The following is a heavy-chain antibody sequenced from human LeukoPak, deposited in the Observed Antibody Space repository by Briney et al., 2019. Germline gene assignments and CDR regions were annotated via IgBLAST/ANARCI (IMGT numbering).Heavy chain of an antibody. CDR3: AKEAGQDYGALDAFDV. J-gene: IGHJ3*01. CDR2: IGGSSSSL. Sequence: GGCLRLSCAASGLTFSDYSMNWVRQAPGKGLEWVSSIGGSSSSLYYAESVKGRFTISRDNARNSLYLQMNSLRAEDTAVYYCAKEAGQDYGALDAFDVWGQGTMVTVSS. CDR1: GLTFSDYS. V-gene: IGHV3-21*01. D-gene: IGHD4-17*01.